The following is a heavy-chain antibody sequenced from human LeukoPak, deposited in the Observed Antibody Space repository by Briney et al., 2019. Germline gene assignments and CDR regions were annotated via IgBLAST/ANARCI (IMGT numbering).Heavy chain of an antibody. CDR3: ASISDVWSGYYTVHHDY. V-gene: IGHV1-2*02. Sequence: ASVKVSCKTSGYTFTDYYMHWVRQAPGQGLEWMGRINPNSGDTNYAQKFLGRVTMTRDTSISTAYMELSSLASDDTAVYYCASISDVWSGYYTVHHDYWGQGTLVTVSS. D-gene: IGHD3-3*01. CDR1: GYTFTDYY. J-gene: IGHJ4*02. CDR2: INPNSGDT.